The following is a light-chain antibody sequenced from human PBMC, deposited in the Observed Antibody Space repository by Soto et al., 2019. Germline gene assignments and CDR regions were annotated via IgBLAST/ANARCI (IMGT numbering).Light chain of an antibody. J-gene: IGKJ2*01. Sequence: DIQMTQSPSTLSASVGDRVTITCRASQSVGTWLDWYQQKPGRAPDLLIYDASNLQSGVPSRFSGSGSGTEFTLTISSLQPDDFATYYCQQYNSYSPDTFGQGTQLQ. CDR2: DAS. CDR1: QSVGTW. V-gene: IGKV1-5*01. CDR3: QQYNSYSPDT.